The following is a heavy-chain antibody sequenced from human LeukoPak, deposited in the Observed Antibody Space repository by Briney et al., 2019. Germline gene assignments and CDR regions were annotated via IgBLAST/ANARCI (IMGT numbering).Heavy chain of an antibody. CDR2: ISAYNGNT. D-gene: IGHD2-2*01. J-gene: IGHJ5*01. Sequence: ASVEVSCKASGYTFTSFGITWVRQAPGQGLEWMGWISAYNGNTHYAPKFQGRLTMTTDTSTSTAYMELRSLRSDDTAVYYCARATGYCSSTSCYWSDSWGQGTLVTVSS. CDR1: GYTFTSFG. CDR3: ARATGYCSSTSCYWSDS. V-gene: IGHV1-18*01.